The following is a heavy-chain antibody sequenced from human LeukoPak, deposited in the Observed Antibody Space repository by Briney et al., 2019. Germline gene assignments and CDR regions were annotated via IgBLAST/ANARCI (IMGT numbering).Heavy chain of an antibody. CDR2: IYTTGTT. J-gene: IGHJ4*02. CDR1: GGSINSYY. Sequence: PSETLSLTCSVSGGSINSYYWGWVRQPAGKGLEWIGGIYTTGTTNYNPSLKSRLTMPLDTSKNQCSLKLRSVTAADTAVYYCGRQGYTASYYFVDYWSQGTLVTVSS. V-gene: IGHV4-4*07. D-gene: IGHD1-26*01. CDR3: GRQGYTASYYFVDY.